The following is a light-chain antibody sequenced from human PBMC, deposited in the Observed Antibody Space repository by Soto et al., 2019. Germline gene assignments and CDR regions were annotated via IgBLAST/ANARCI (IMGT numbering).Light chain of an antibody. J-gene: IGKJ3*01. CDR2: AAS. CDR3: QQSYSTLT. V-gene: IGKV1-39*01. Sequence: DIQMTQSPSSLSASVGDRVTITCRASQSISSYLNWYQQKPGKAPKLLIYAASSLQSGVPSRFSGSGSGTEFTRTISSLQPEDFATYYCQQSYSTLTVGPGTKVDIK. CDR1: QSISSY.